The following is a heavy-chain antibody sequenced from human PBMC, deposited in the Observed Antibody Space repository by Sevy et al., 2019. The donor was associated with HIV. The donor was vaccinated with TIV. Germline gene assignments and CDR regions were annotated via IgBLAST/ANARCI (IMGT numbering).Heavy chain of an antibody. Sequence: GGSLRLSCAVSGFTFNNAWMNWVRQAPGTGLQWVGLIKSKIDGEATDYAAPVKGRFTLSRDDSKNTLFLRMNSLKIEDPAVSYCATAPGYYDSASFDYWGPGTLVTVSS. CDR3: ATAPGYYDSASFDY. CDR1: GFTFNNAW. V-gene: IGHV3-15*01. J-gene: IGHJ4*02. CDR2: IKSKIDGEAT. D-gene: IGHD3-22*01.